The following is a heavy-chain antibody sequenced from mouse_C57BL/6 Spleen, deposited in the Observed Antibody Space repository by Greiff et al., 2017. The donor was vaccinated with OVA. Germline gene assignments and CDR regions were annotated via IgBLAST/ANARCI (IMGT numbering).Heavy chain of an antibody. D-gene: IGHD2-1*01. Sequence: VKLQQPGTELVKPGASVKLSCKASGYTFTSYWMHWVKQRPGQGLEWIGNINPSNGGTNYNEKFKSKATLTVDKSSSTAYMQLSSLTSEDSAVCYCARGYGNYFFYYAMDYWGQGTSVTVSS. J-gene: IGHJ4*01. V-gene: IGHV1-53*01. CDR1: GYTFTSYW. CDR2: INPSNGGT. CDR3: ARGYGNYFFYYAMDY.